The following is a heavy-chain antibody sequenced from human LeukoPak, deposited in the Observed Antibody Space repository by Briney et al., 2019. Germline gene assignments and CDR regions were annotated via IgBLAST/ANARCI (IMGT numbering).Heavy chain of an antibody. D-gene: IGHD3-3*01. CDR3: ARALYDFWSGYWDY. CDR2: ISSSGSTI. Sequence: GGSLRLSCAASGFTFSSYSMNWVRQAPGKGLEWVSYISSSGSTIYYADSVKGRFTISRDNAKNPLYLQMNSLRAEDTAVYYCARALYDFWSGYWDYWGQGTLVTVSS. CDR1: GFTFSSYS. V-gene: IGHV3-48*04. J-gene: IGHJ4*02.